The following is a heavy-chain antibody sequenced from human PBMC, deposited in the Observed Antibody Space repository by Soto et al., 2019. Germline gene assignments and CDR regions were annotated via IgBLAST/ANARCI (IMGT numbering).Heavy chain of an antibody. CDR3: AKGITYCSSTSCYADHYYYYYMDV. CDR1: GFTFSSYA. CDR2: ISGSGGST. D-gene: IGHD2-2*01. V-gene: IGHV3-23*01. J-gene: IGHJ6*03. Sequence: EVQLLESGGGLVQPGGSLRLSWAASGFTFSSYAMSWVRQAPGKGLEWVSAISGSGGSTYYADSVKGRFTISRDNSKYTLYLQMNSLRAEDTAVYSCAKGITYCSSTSCYADHYYYYYMDVWGKGTPVTVSS.